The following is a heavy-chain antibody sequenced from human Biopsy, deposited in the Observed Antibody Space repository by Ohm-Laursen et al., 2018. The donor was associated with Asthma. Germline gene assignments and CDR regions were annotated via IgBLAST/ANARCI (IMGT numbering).Heavy chain of an antibody. Sequence: SLRLSCAASGFTFSDYSMTWLRQAPGKGLEWVSYISSSGSSILYADSVKGRFTISRDNAKNLLHLQMNSLRAEDTAIYYCARDIAFGGVHDFWGQGTLVAVSS. CDR1: GFTFSDYS. J-gene: IGHJ4*02. CDR2: ISSSGSSI. V-gene: IGHV3-11*01. CDR3: ARDIAFGGVHDF. D-gene: IGHD3-16*01.